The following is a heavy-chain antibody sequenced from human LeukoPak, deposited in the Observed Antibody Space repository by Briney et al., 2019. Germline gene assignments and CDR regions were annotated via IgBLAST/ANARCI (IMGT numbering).Heavy chain of an antibody. V-gene: IGHV1-2*02. CDR3: TRDYGSGEGWFDP. CDR2: INPNSGDT. CDR1: GYTFTGFY. J-gene: IGHJ5*02. Sequence: ASVKVSCKASGYTFTGFYHWVRQAPGQGLEWMGWINPNSGDTNYAQKFQGRITMTMDTSISTDYMELTRLRSDDTAIYYCTRDYGSGEGWFDPWGQGTLVTVSS. D-gene: IGHD3-10*01.